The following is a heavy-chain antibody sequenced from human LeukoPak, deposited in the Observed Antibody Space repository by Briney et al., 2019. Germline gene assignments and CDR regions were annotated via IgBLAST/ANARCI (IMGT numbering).Heavy chain of an antibody. V-gene: IGHV1-2*06. CDR2: INPNSGGT. Sequence: ASVRASCKASGYTFTTYYIHWVRQAPGQGLEWMGRINPNSGGTNYAQKFQGRVTMTRDTSISTAYMELSRPRSDDTAVYYCARKVVPAATAGWFDPWGQGTLVTVSS. D-gene: IGHD2-2*01. J-gene: IGHJ5*02. CDR3: ARKVVPAATAGWFDP. CDR1: GYTFTTYY.